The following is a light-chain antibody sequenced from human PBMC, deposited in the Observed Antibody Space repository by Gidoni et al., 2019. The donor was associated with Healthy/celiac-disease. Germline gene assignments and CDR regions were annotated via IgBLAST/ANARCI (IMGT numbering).Light chain of an antibody. CDR3: RSYAGSNNFV. V-gene: IGLV2-8*01. CDR1: SRDVGGYNY. Sequence: QSALTQPPSASGSPGQSVTISCTGTSRDVGGYNYVSWYQQHPGKAPKLMIYEVSKRPAGVPDRFPGSKSGNTASLTVSGLQAEDEADYYGRSYAGSNNFVFGTGTKVTVL. CDR2: EVS. J-gene: IGLJ1*01.